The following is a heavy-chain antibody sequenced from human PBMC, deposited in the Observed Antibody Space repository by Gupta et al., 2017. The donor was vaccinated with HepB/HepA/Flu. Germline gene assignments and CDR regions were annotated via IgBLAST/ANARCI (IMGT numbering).Heavy chain of an antibody. Sequence: EVQLLESGGGLVQPGGSLRLSCAASGFTFSSYAMNWVRQAPGKGLEWVSSITGGGGSTYYADAVKGRFTFSRDNSKNILYLQMNSLRAEDTAVYYCAKDLSSSWYFFDYWGQGTLVAVSS. CDR2: ITGGGGST. J-gene: IGHJ4*02. D-gene: IGHD6-13*01. CDR1: GFTFSSYA. CDR3: AKDLSSSWYFFDY. V-gene: IGHV3-23*01.